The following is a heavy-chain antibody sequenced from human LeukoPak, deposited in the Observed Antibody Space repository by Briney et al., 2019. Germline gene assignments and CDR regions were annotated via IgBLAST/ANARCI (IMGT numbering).Heavy chain of an antibody. CDR2: ISGSGTPT. V-gene: IGHV3-23*01. Sequence: GGSLRLSCAASGSTFSSYAMSWVRQAPDKGLEWVSAISGSGTPTYYADSVEGRFTISRDNSKDTLYLQMNSLRAEDTAVYYCAKDQGAHIVVVIANWGQGTLVTVSS. CDR3: AKDQGAHIVVVIAN. CDR1: GSTFSSYA. D-gene: IGHD2-21*01. J-gene: IGHJ4*02.